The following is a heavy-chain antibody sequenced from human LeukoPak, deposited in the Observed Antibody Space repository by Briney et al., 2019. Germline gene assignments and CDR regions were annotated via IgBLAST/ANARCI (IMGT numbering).Heavy chain of an antibody. J-gene: IGHJ4*02. CDR1: GFTFTSSA. D-gene: IGHD3-16*02. CDR2: IVVGSGNT. V-gene: IGHV1-58*02. Sequence: SVKVSCKASGFTFTSSAMQWVRQARGQRLEWIGWIVVGSGNTNYAQKFQERVTITRDMSTSTAYMELSSLRSEDTAVYYCAANYDCVWGSYRYTEYYFDYWGQGTLVTVSS. CDR3: AANYDCVWGSYRYTEYYFDY.